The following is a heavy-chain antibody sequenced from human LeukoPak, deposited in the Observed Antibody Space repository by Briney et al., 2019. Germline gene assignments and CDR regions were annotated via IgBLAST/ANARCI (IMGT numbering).Heavy chain of an antibody. Sequence: PSETLSLTCTVSGGSISSGGYYWSWIHQHPGKGLEWIGYIYYSGSTYYNPSLKSRVTISVDTSKNQFSLKLSSVTAADTAVYYCARGQPPYYYYGMDVWGQGTTVIVSS. CDR2: IYYSGST. CDR3: ARGQPPYYYYGMDV. CDR1: GGSISSGGYY. J-gene: IGHJ6*02. D-gene: IGHD1-1*01. V-gene: IGHV4-31*03.